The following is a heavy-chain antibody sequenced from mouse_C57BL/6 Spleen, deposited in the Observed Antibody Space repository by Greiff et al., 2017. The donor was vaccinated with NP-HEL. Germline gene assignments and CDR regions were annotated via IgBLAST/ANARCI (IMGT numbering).Heavy chain of an antibody. Sequence: QVQLQQPGAELVRPGTSVKLSCKASGYTFTSYWMHWVKQRPGQGLEWIGVIDPSDSYTNYNQKFKGKATLTVDTSSSTAYMQLSSLTSEDSAVYYCARNYGNYNWYFDVWGTGTTVTVSS. CDR2: IDPSDSYT. D-gene: IGHD2-1*01. J-gene: IGHJ1*03. V-gene: IGHV1-59*01. CDR3: ARNYGNYNWYFDV. CDR1: GYTFTSYW.